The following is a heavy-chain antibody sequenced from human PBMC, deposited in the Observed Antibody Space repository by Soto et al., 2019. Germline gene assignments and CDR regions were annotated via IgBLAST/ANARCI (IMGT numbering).Heavy chain of an antibody. CDR2: LSGDNGDI. J-gene: IGHJ4*02. Sequence: QVQLVQSGDEVKKPGASVKVSCKASDYTFNSYGISWVRKAPGQGLEWMGWLSGDNGDIKYAQKFQGRVTMTTDISTSTVYMELRSLSSDDTDVYFCAGSRGFGFDFWGQGTLVTVSS. D-gene: IGHD2-15*01. V-gene: IGHV1-18*01. CDR3: AGSRGFGFDF. CDR1: DYTFNSYG.